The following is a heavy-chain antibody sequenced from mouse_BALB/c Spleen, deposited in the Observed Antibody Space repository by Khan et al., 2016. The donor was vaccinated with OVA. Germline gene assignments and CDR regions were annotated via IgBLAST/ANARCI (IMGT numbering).Heavy chain of an antibody. J-gene: IGHJ2*01. CDR1: GYSFTSYW. CDR3: RKTYMSYYIDY. D-gene: IGHD1-3*01. V-gene: IGHV1-5*01. CDR2: IYPGISDT. Sequence: EVQLHQSGTVLARPGASVKMSCKASGYSFTSYWMHWVKQRPGQGLEWIGAIYPGISDTRYNQKFKVKAKLTAVTSASTAYMELSSLPKEESAVCVCRKTYMSYYIDYRGQSTTLTVSS.